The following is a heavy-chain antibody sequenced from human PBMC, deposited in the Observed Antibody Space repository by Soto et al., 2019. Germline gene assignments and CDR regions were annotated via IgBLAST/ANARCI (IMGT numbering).Heavy chain of an antibody. Sequence: GGSLRLSCAASGFTFSSYEMNWVRQAPGKGLEWVSYISSSGSTIYYADSVKGRFTISRDNAKNSLYLQMHSLRAEDTAVYYCAREGVRAARPIDAFDIWGQGTMVTVSS. CDR2: ISSSGSTI. CDR3: AREGVRAARPIDAFDI. J-gene: IGHJ3*02. V-gene: IGHV3-48*03. D-gene: IGHD6-6*01. CDR1: GFTFSSYE.